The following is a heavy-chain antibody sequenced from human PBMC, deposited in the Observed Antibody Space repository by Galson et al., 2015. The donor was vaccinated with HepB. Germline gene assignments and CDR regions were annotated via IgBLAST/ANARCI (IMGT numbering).Heavy chain of an antibody. D-gene: IGHD1-26*01. CDR1: GFTFDDYT. V-gene: IGHV3-43*01. J-gene: IGHJ4*02. CDR3: AKDMTRGSYYRGYFDY. Sequence: SLRLSCAASGFTFDDYTMHWVRQAPGKGLEWVSLISWDGGSTYYADSVKGRFTISRDNSKNSLYLQMNSLRTEDTALYYCAKDMTRGSYYRGYFDYWGQGTLVTVSS. CDR2: ISWDGGST.